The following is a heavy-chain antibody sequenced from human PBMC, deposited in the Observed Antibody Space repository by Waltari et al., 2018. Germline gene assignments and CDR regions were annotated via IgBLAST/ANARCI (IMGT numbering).Heavy chain of an antibody. D-gene: IGHD3-10*01. Sequence: QVQLQESGPGLVKPSETLSLTCTVSGGSISSYYWSWIRQPAGKGLEWIGRIYTSGSTNYNPSRKSRVTMSVDTSKNQFSLKLSSVTAADTAVYYCARDVSITMVRGVIDYMDVWGKGTTVTISS. CDR3: ARDVSITMVRGVIDYMDV. V-gene: IGHV4-4*07. CDR2: IYTSGST. CDR1: GGSISSYY. J-gene: IGHJ6*03.